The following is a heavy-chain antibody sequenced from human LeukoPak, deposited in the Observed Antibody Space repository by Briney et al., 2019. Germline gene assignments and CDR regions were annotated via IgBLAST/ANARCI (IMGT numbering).Heavy chain of an antibody. CDR2: IIPILGIA. CDR3: AREGGLLYFDY. CDR1: GGTFSSYA. V-gene: IGHV1-69*04. D-gene: IGHD1-26*01. J-gene: IGHJ4*02. Sequence: ASVKVSCKASGGTFSSYAISWVRQAPGQGLEWMGRIIPILGIANYAQKFQGRVTITADKSTSTAYMELSSLRSEDTAVYYCAREGGLLYFDYWGQGTLVTVSS.